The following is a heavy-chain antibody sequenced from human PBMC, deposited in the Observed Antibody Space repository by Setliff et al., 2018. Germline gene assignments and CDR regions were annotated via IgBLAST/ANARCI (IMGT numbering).Heavy chain of an antibody. CDR2: ISSRSSTT. Sequence: GGSLRLSCAASGFTFSTYTMNWVRQAPGKGLEWISYISSRSSTTHYADSVKGRFTISRDDAKNSLYLQMNSLRAEDTALYYCARNWATAQHYYYGMDVWGQGTTVTVSS. J-gene: IGHJ6*02. CDR3: ARNWATAQHYYYGMDV. D-gene: IGHD2-21*02. V-gene: IGHV3-48*01. CDR1: GFTFSTYT.